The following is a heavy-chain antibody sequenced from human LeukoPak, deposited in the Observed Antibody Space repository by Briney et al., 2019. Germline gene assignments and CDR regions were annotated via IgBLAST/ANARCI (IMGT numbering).Heavy chain of an antibody. CDR2: IRYDGSNK. CDR1: GFTFSSYG. V-gene: IGHV3-30*02. D-gene: IGHD2-2*01. CDR3: AKVVVPAAIWFYFDY. Sequence: PGGSLRLSCAASGFTFSSYGMHWVRQAPGKGLEWVAFIRYDGSNKYYADSVKGRFTISRDNSKNTLYLQMNSLRAEDTAVYYCAKVVVPAAIWFYFDYWGQGTLVTVSS. J-gene: IGHJ4*02.